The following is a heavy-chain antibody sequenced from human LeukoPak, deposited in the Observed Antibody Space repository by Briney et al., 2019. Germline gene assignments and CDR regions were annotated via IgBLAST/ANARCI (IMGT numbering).Heavy chain of an antibody. V-gene: IGHV1-18*01. CDR1: DYTFTSYA. Sequence: GASVKVSCKASDYTFTSYAITWVRQAPGQGLEWMGWISAYDGNTNYAQKLQGRVTMTTDTSTSTAYMELRSLRSDDTAVYYCARGGYYDSSGYYYFVYWGQGTLVTVSS. CDR3: ARGGYYDSSGYYYFVY. J-gene: IGHJ4*02. D-gene: IGHD3-22*01. CDR2: ISAYDGNT.